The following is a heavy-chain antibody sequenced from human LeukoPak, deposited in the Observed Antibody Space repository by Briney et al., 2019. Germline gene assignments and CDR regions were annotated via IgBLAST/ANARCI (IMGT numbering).Heavy chain of an antibody. CDR3: ATRGLSGYYYGMDV. D-gene: IGHD3/OR15-3a*01. V-gene: IGHV3-66*01. CDR1: GFTVSRNY. Sequence: GGSLRLSCAASGFTVSRNYMSWARLAPGKGLEWVSIITSAGSTHYATSVKGRFTISRDNSKNTVYLQMNSLRAEDTAVYYCATRGLSGYYYGMDVWGQGTTVTVSS. CDR2: ITSAGST. J-gene: IGHJ6*02.